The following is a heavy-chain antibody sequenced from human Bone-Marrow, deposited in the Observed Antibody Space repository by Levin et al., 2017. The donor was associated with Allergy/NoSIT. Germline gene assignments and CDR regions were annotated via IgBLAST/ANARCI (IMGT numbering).Heavy chain of an antibody. CDR3: ARWPRWDQLLLKSNYYYYGMDV. J-gene: IGHJ6*02. CDR1: GGSFSGYY. V-gene: IGHV4-34*01. Sequence: ASETLSLTCAVYGGSFSGYYWSWIRQPPGKGLEWIGEINHSGSTNYNPSLKSRVTISVDTSKNQFSLKLSSVTAADTAVYYCARWPRWDQLLLKSNYYYYGMDVWGQGTTVTVSS. CDR2: INHSGST. D-gene: IGHD2-2*01.